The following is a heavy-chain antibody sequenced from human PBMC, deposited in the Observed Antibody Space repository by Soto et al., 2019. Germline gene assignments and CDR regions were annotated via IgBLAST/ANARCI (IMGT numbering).Heavy chain of an antibody. CDR2: FDAEDGAA. CDR1: GYTLTELS. CDR3: ATDLFPDYADAWVTFRPADY. Sequence: QVELVQSGAEVKKPGASVKVSCKVSGYTLTELSMHWVRQAPGKGLEWMGVFDAEDGAASYAQNFQGGVTMTVHTSTDTAYMEATSLRSEDTAVYYWATDLFPDYADAWVTFRPADYWGQGTQVTVSS. J-gene: IGHJ4*02. V-gene: IGHV1-24*01. D-gene: IGHD3-16*02.